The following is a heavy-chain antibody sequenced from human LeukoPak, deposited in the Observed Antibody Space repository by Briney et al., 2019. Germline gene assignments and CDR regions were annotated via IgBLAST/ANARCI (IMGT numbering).Heavy chain of an antibody. D-gene: IGHD6-13*01. Sequence: GGSLRLSCAASGFTFSTYAMHWVRQAPGKGLEWVAVIPYDGSNKYYADSVKGRFTISRDNSKNTLYLQMNSLRAEDTAVYYCARVAAGIGFFQHWGQGTLVTVSS. V-gene: IGHV3-30-3*01. J-gene: IGHJ1*01. CDR3: ARVAAGIGFFQH. CDR1: GFTFSTYA. CDR2: IPYDGSNK.